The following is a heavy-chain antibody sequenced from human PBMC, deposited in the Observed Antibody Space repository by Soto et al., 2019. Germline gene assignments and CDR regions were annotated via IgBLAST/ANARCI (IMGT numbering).Heavy chain of an antibody. Sequence: SETLSLTCGVYGGYFHDDYWSWIRQSPGKGLEWIGEIKRSGNTYYNPSLGSRVSTSIDLSKNQFSLSLTSVTAADTAVYYCARRIVATETFDYWGQGTLVTVSS. CDR1: GGYFHDDY. J-gene: IGHJ4*02. V-gene: IGHV4-34*01. D-gene: IGHD5-12*01. CDR2: IKRSGNT. CDR3: ARRIVATETFDY.